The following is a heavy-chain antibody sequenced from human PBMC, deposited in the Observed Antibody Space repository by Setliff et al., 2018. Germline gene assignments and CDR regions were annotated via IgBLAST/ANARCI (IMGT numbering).Heavy chain of an antibody. D-gene: IGHD3-10*01. Sequence: GASVKVSCKASGYTFTSYGISWARQAPGQGLEWMGWISAYNGNTNYAQKLQGRVTMTTDTSTSTAYMELRSLRSDDTAVYYCARDVGPPDEAIWFGAYMDVWGQGTTVTVSS. CDR1: GYTFTSYG. CDR2: ISAYNGNT. J-gene: IGHJ6*02. CDR3: ARDVGPPDEAIWFGAYMDV. V-gene: IGHV1-18*01.